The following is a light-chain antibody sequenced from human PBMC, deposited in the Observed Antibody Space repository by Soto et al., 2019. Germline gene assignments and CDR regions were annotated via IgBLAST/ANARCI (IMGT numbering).Light chain of an antibody. V-gene: IGLV1-40*01. CDR1: SSNIGAGYD. Sequence: QSVLTQPPSVSGAPGQRVTISCTGSSSNIGAGYDVHWYQQLPGTAPKLLIYDNNNRPSGVPDRFSGSKSGTSASLAITGLQAEDEADYYCQSYDSSPSGSGVFGGGTKLTVL. J-gene: IGLJ3*02. CDR2: DNN. CDR3: QSYDSSPSGSGV.